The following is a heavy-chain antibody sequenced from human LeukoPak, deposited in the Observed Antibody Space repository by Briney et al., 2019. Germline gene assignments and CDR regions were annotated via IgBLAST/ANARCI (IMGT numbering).Heavy chain of an antibody. Sequence: PGRSLRLSCAAAGFTFDDYAMHWVRQPPKGRLDWVSGISWNSGSIGYADSVKGRFTISRDKAKNSLYLQMNSLRAEDMALYYCAKGYCSGGSCCLDYWGQGTLVTVSS. D-gene: IGHD2-15*01. CDR3: AKGYCSGGSCCLDY. J-gene: IGHJ4*02. CDR2: ISWNSGSI. CDR1: GFTFDDYA. V-gene: IGHV3-9*03.